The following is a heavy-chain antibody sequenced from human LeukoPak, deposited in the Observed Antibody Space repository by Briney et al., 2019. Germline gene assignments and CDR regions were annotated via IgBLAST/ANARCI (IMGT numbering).Heavy chain of an antibody. J-gene: IGHJ4*02. V-gene: IGHV3-7*03. Sequence: GGSLRLSCAASRFTFSSYWMSWVRQAPRKGLEWVANIKQDGSEKYYVDSVKGRFTISRDNAKNSLYLQLNSLRAEDTAEYYCARARGGYDFDYWGQGTLVTVSS. CDR1: RFTFSSYW. CDR2: IKQDGSEK. CDR3: ARARGGYDFDY. D-gene: IGHD5-12*01.